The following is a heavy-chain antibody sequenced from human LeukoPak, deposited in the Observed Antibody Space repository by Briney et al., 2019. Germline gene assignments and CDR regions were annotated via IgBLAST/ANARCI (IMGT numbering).Heavy chain of an antibody. J-gene: IGHJ6*02. Sequence: GGSLRLSCAASGFTVSSNYMSWVRQAPGKGLEWVSVIYSGGSTYYADSVKGRFTISRDNAKNTLYLQMNSLRAEDTAVYYCASCTYYYDSSGYYPNYGMDVWGQGTTVTVSS. D-gene: IGHD3-22*01. CDR3: ASCTYYYDSSGYYPNYGMDV. CDR1: GFTVSSNY. CDR2: IYSGGST. V-gene: IGHV3-66*01.